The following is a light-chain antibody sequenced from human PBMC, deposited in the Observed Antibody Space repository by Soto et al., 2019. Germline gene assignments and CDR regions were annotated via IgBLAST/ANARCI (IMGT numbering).Light chain of an antibody. Sequence: EIVLTQSPGTLSLSPGEGATLSCRASQSVSSSYTAWYQQRPGQTPRLLIYGASTMATGTPDRFSGSGSGTDFTLTISRLEPGDFAVYYGQHFGGTTFTVGQGTRLEIK. V-gene: IGKV3-20*01. J-gene: IGKJ5*01. CDR1: QSVSSSY. CDR2: GAS. CDR3: QHFGGTTFT.